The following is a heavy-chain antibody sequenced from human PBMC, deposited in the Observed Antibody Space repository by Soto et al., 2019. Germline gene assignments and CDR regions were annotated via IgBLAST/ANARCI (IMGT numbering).Heavy chain of an antibody. CDR2: IYAGTIT. Sequence: LRLSCAVSGITVSSYYMSWDRQAAGKGLEWVSVIYAGTITYYADSVKGRFTIYRDNSKNTLNLEMNSLRVEDTAVYYCARIPYDNSGTIFDYWGQGTLVTVSS. V-gene: IGHV3-53*01. CDR1: GITVSSYY. J-gene: IGHJ4*02. D-gene: IGHD3-22*01. CDR3: ARIPYDNSGTIFDY.